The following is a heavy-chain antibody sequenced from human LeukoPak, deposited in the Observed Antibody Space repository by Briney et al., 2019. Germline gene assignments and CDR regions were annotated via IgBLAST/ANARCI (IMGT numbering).Heavy chain of an antibody. J-gene: IGHJ5*02. CDR1: GGTFSSYA. Sequence: SVKVSCKASGGTFSSYAISWVRQAPGQGLEWMGGIIPIFGTANYAQKFQGRVTITTDESTSTAYMELSSLRSEDTAVYYCAREEYSSGWFGGWGQGTLVTVSS. D-gene: IGHD6-19*01. CDR3: AREEYSSGWFGG. CDR2: IIPIFGTA. V-gene: IGHV1-69*05.